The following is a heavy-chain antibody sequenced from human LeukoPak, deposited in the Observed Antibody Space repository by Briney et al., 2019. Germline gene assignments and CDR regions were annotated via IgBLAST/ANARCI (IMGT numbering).Heavy chain of an antibody. CDR1: VGSVSSGNW. CDR2: IYHNRTP. D-gene: IGHD2-2*02. J-gene: IGHJ6*02. V-gene: IGHV4-4*02. CDR3: ATAPILRGEGGEHYKYGMDV. Sequence: PSETLSLTCAVSVGSVSSGNWWSCVRQSPGKGLEWIGEIYHNRTPNYNPSLKSRVTISADTFKNHFSLKLTSVTAADTAVYYCATAPILRGEGGEHYKYGMDVWGQGTTVIVSS.